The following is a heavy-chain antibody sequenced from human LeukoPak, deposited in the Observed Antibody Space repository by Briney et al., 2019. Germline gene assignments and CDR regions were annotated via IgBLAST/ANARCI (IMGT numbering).Heavy chain of an antibody. V-gene: IGHV1-8*01. Sequence: ASVKVSCKASGYTFTSYDINWVRQATGQGLEWMGWMNPNSGNTGYAQKFQGRVTMTRNTSISTAYMELSSLRSEDTAVYYCARGWSSAAAGILWWWGQGTPVTVSS. CDR2: MNPNSGNT. CDR1: GYTFTSYD. CDR3: ARGWSSAAAGILWW. D-gene: IGHD6-13*01. J-gene: IGHJ4*02.